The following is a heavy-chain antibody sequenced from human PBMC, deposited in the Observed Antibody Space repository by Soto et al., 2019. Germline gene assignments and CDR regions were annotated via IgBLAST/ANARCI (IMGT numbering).Heavy chain of an antibody. J-gene: IGHJ5*02. Sequence: QLQLQESGSGLVKPSQTLSLTCAVSGGSINSGGYSWSWIRQPPGKGLEWIGNIYHSGTTYSNPSLKSRITISVDRSKNQFSLNLSSVTAADTAVYYCARAVSRDSMVNWFDPWGQGTLVTVSS. CDR2: IYHSGTT. D-gene: IGHD3-22*01. CDR1: GGSINSGGYS. V-gene: IGHV4-30-2*01. CDR3: ARAVSRDSMVNWFDP.